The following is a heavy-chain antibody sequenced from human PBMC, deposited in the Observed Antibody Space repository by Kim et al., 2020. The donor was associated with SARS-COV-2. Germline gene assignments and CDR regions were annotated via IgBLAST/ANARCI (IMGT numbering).Heavy chain of an antibody. CDR1: GCLFSSNS. CDR3: ARDPYDNGGYGAFDI. CDR2: IKPDGGNT. Sequence: GGSLRLSCAASGCLFSSNSMTWVRQAPGKGLEWVANIKPDGGNTYYVDSVKGRFTISRDNTKNSLYLQMSGLRAEDTAVYYCARDPYDNGGYGAFDIWGLGTTVIVYS. J-gene: IGHJ3*02. D-gene: IGHD3-22*01. V-gene: IGHV3-7*01.